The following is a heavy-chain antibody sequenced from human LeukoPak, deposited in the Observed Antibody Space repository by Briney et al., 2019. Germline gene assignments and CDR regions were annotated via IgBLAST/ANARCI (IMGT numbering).Heavy chain of an antibody. CDR2: ISGGGGNT. CDR3: GKNRYSGSLSPFDI. J-gene: IGHJ3*02. V-gene: IGHV3-23*01. Sequence: GGTLRLSCAASKFAFSSYAMSWVRQAPGKGLEWVSAISGGGGNTYYADSVKGRFTISRDNSKNTLYLQMNSLRAEDTAVYYCGKNRYSGSLSPFDIWGQGTMVTVSS. D-gene: IGHD1-26*01. CDR1: KFAFSSYA.